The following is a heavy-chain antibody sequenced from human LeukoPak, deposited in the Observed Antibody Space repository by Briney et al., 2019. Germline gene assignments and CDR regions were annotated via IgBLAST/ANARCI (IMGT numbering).Heavy chain of an antibody. CDR1: GGTFSSHA. D-gene: IGHD6-19*01. CDR3: ARAQSSSGWYVYDAFDI. Sequence: SVEVSCKASGGTFSSHAISWVRQAPGQGLEWMGGIIPIFGTANYAQKFQGRVTITADESTSTAYMELSSLRSEDTAVYYCARAQSSSGWYVYDAFDIWGQGTMVTVSS. J-gene: IGHJ3*02. CDR2: IIPIFGTA. V-gene: IGHV1-69*13.